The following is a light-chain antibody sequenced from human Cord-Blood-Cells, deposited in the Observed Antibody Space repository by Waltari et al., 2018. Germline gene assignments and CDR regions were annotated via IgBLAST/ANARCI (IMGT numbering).Light chain of an antibody. CDR3: QQYNNWPWT. Sequence: EVVMTQSPATLPVSPGERPALSCRSSQRINSNLAWYQQKPGQPPRLLIYGASTRATGIPARFSGSGSGTEFTLTISSLQSEDFAVYYCQQYNNWPWTFGQGTKVEIK. V-gene: IGKV3-15*01. CDR2: GAS. CDR1: QRINSN. J-gene: IGKJ1*01.